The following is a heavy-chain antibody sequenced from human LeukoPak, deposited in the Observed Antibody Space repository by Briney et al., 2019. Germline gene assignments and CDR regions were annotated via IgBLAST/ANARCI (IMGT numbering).Heavy chain of an antibody. V-gene: IGHV3-23*01. CDR2: INESGERT. D-gene: IGHD6-13*01. CDR1: GFTFSSYA. Sequence: GGSLRLSCAASGFTFSSYAMSWVRQAPGKELEWVSGINESGERTYYADSVKGRLSISRNNSKNTLYLQMNSLRAEDTALYYCAKDAAAGTGVFDYWGQGTLVTVSS. J-gene: IGHJ4*02. CDR3: AKDAAAGTGVFDY.